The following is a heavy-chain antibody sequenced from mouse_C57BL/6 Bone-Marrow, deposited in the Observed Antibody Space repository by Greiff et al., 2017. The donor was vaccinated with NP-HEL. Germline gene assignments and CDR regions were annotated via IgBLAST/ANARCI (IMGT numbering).Heavy chain of an antibody. J-gene: IGHJ2*01. CDR3: ARGDYDPYYFDN. Sequence: QVQLQQPGAELVKPGASVKLSCKASGYTFTSYWMHWVKQRPGRGLEWIGRIAPNSGGTKYNEKFKSKATLTVDKPSSTAYMHLSILTSEASALYYCARGDYDPYYFDNWGKGTTLTVSS. D-gene: IGHD2-4*01. V-gene: IGHV1-72*01. CDR2: IAPNSGGT. CDR1: GYTFTSYW.